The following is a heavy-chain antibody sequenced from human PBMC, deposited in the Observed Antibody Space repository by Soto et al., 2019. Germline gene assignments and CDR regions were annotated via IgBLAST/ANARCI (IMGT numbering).Heavy chain of an antibody. D-gene: IGHD3-10*01. CDR3: ARDGRFGEDRAWWFDL. V-gene: IGHV3-33*01. J-gene: IGHJ2*01. CDR1: GFSFNSYG. CDR2: IWYDGSNK. Sequence: QVQLVESGGGVVQPGRSLRLSCAASGFSFNSYGMHWVRQAPGKGLEWVASIWYDGSNKYYADSVKGRFTISRDNSKNMLYLQMDSLRAEDTAVFYCARDGRFGEDRAWWFDLWGRGTLVSVSS.